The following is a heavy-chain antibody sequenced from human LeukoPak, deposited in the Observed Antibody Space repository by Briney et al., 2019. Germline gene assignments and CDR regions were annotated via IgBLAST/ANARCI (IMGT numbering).Heavy chain of an antibody. J-gene: IGHJ5*02. D-gene: IGHD3-22*01. CDR1: GGSFSGCY. Sequence: SETLSLTCAVYGGSFSGCYWSWIRQPPGKGLEWIGEINRSGSTNYNPSLKSRVTISVDTSKNQFSLKLSSVTAADTAVCYCATSSSGYNNWFDPWGQGTLVTVSS. CDR2: INRSGST. V-gene: IGHV4-34*01. CDR3: ATSSSGYNNWFDP.